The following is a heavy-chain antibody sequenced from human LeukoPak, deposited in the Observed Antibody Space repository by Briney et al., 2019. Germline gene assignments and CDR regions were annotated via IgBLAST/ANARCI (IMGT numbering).Heavy chain of an antibody. CDR1: GFTFSDYY. J-gene: IGHJ6*03. Sequence: AGSLTLSCAASGFTFSDYYMSWIRQAPGKGLEWVSYISSSGSTIYYEDPVKGRFTISRDKAKNSLYLQRNSLRAEDTAVYYCARVVNSGYDWEPYYYMDVWGKGTTVTVSS. V-gene: IGHV3-11*04. D-gene: IGHD5-12*01. CDR3: ARVVNSGYDWEPYYYMDV. CDR2: ISSSGSTI.